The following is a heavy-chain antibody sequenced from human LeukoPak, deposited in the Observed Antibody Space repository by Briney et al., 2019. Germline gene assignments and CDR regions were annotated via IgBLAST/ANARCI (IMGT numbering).Heavy chain of an antibody. CDR2: LKQDGSEK. D-gene: IGHD6-19*01. Sequence: GSLRLSCAASGFTFSSYWMSWVRQAPGKGLEWVANLKQDGSEKYYVDSVKGRFTISRDNAKNSLYLQMNSLRAEDTAVYYCARDWVPREQWLIPFDYWGQGTLVTVSS. CDR1: GFTFSSYW. V-gene: IGHV3-7*03. CDR3: ARDWVPREQWLIPFDY. J-gene: IGHJ4*02.